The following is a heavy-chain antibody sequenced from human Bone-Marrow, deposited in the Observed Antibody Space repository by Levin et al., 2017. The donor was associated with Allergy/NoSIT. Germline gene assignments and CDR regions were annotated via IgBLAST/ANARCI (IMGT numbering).Heavy chain of an antibody. V-gene: IGHV3-23*01. J-gene: IGHJ4*02. CDR1: GFTFSSYG. CDR3: AKKTGGVYALKY. CDR2: ISGSGGST. Sequence: GESLKISCAASGFTFSSYGMSWVRLAPGKGLEWVSAISGSGGSTYYADSVKGRFTISRDNSKNTLYLQMNSLRAEDTAVYYCAKKTGGVYALKYWGQGTLVTVSS. D-gene: IGHD5/OR15-5a*01.